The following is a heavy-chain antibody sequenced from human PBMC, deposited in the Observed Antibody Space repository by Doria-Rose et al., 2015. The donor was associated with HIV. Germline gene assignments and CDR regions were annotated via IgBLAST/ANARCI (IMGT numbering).Heavy chain of an antibody. J-gene: IGHJ4*02. CDR2: TYYTGTS. CDR3: ARMGSYRELDY. CDR1: GASVSSRGYY. D-gene: IGHD3-3*01. Sequence: QAQLQESGPGLVKPSETLSLTCSVSGASVSSRGYYWNWIRQVPGKGLESLGYTYYTGTSDYSPSLKSRLNMAVDTSKNQFSLKLSFVTVADMAVYYCARMGSYRELDYWGQGAL. V-gene: IGHV4-31*03.